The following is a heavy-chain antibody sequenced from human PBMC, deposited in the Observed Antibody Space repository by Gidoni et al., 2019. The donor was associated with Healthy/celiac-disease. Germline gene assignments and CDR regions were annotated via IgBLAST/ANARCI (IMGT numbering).Heavy chain of an antibody. CDR2: INPSGGST. CDR1: GYTFTSYY. V-gene: IGHV1-46*01. J-gene: IGHJ5*02. CDR3: ARASYSNYGGRSWFDP. Sequence: QVQLVQSGAEVKKPGASVKVSCKASGYTFTSYYMHWVRQAPGQGLEWMGIINPSGGSTSYAQKFQGRVTMTRDTSTSTVYMELSSLRSEDTAVYYCARASYSNYGGRSWFDPWGQGTLVTVSS. D-gene: IGHD4-4*01.